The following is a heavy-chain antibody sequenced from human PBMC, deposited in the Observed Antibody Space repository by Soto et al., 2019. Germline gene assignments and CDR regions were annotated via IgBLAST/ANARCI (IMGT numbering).Heavy chain of an antibody. V-gene: IGHV1-46*01. D-gene: IGHD4-17*01. CDR1: GYNFTSYY. CDR3: PTSALTTAASYYYGMDV. Sequence: ASVKVSCKASGYNFTSYYMHWVRQAPGQGLEWMGIINPSGGSTSYAQKFQGRVTMTRDTSTSTVYMELSSPRSEDTALYYCPTSALTTAASYYYGMDVWRQGPTVAFSS. CDR2: INPSGGST. J-gene: IGHJ6*02.